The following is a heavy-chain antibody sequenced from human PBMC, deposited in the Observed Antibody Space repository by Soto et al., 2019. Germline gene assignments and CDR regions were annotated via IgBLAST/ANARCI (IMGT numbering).Heavy chain of an antibody. Sequence: PGGSLRLSCAASGFTFSSYGMHWVRQAPGKGLEWVAVISYDGSHKYYADSVKGRFTISRDNSKNTLYLQMNSLRAEDTAVYYCAKEILEWDRVFDYWGQGT. CDR3: AKEILEWDRVFDY. V-gene: IGHV3-30*18. CDR2: ISYDGSHK. CDR1: GFTFSSYG. D-gene: IGHD3-3*01. J-gene: IGHJ4*02.